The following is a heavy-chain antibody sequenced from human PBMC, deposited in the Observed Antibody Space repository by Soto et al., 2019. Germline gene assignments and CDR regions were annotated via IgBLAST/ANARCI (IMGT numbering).Heavy chain of an antibody. D-gene: IGHD3-10*01. V-gene: IGHV4-34*01. CDR3: ARARRRLIRGCFFDY. CDR2: INHSGST. J-gene: IGHJ4*02. Sequence: SETLSLTCAVYGGSFSGYDWSWTRQPPGKGLEWIGEINHSGSTNYNPSLKSRVTISVDTSKNQFSLKLSSVTAADTAVYYCARARRRLIRGCFFDYWGQGTLVTVSS. CDR1: GGSFSGYD.